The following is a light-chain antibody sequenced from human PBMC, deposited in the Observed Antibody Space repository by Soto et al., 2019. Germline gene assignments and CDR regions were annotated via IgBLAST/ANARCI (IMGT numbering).Light chain of an antibody. CDR1: QTVSSS. CDR3: QQRGNWPPIT. V-gene: IGKV3-11*01. CDR2: DAS. J-gene: IGKJ5*01. Sequence: EIVLTQSPATLSLSPGERATLSCRASQTVSSSLAWYQQKPGQAPRLLIYDASNRATGVPARFSGSGSGTDFTLTISSLEPEDFAVYYCQQRGNWPPITFGQGTRLEL.